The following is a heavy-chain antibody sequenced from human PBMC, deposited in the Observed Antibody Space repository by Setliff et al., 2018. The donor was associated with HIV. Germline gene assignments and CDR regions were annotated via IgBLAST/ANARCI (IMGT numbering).Heavy chain of an antibody. CDR2: FIPFFGTT. J-gene: IGHJ4*02. D-gene: IGHD3-10*01. CDR1: GGTFNNLA. V-gene: IGHV1-69*13. CDR3: GRGKHYSSGSPPLYDS. Sequence: SVKVSCKASGGTFNNLAISWVRRAPGQGLEWMGEFIPFFGTTNYAQEFQGRVSFTADASTNTAYMELSSLRSEDTAVFYCGRGKHYSSGSPPLYDSWGQGTLVTVSS.